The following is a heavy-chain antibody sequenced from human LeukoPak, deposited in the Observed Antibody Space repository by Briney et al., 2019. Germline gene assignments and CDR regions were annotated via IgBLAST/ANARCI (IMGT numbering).Heavy chain of an antibody. J-gene: IGHJ4*02. CDR1: GFTFSTYG. Sequence: GALRLSCTASGFTFSTYGMHWVRQAPGKGLEWVAVISYDGGNKYFPDSLKGRFTISRDNSKNSLYLQMNSLRDEDTAVYYCARGEWRIAAAGQSDYWGQGTLVTVS. CDR2: ISYDGGNK. V-gene: IGHV3-33*08. D-gene: IGHD6-13*01. CDR3: ARGEWRIAAAGQSDY.